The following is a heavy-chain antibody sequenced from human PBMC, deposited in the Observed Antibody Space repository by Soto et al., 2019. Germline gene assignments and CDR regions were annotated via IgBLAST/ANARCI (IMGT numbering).Heavy chain of an antibody. J-gene: IGHJ6*02. Sequence: ASVKVSCKASGYTFTSYYMHWVRQAPGQGLEWMGIINPSGGSTSYAQKFQGRVTMTRDTSTSTVYMELSSLRSEDTAVYYCARDSGNSYYYYAMDVWGQGTTVTVSS. CDR3: ARDSGNSYYYYAMDV. CDR2: INPSGGST. D-gene: IGHD2-21*02. CDR1: GYTFTSYY. V-gene: IGHV1-46*01.